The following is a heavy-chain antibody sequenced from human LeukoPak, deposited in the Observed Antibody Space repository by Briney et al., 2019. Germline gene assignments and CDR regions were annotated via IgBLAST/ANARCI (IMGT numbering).Heavy chain of an antibody. CDR1: GGSISSSSYY. D-gene: IGHD2-2*01. CDR2: LHYGGST. J-gene: IGHJ6*03. CDR3: ARVVVVPAQYMDV. V-gene: IGHV4-39*07. Sequence: SETLSLTCTVSGGSISSSSYYWGWIRQPPGKGLEWIGSLHYGGSTYYNPSLKSRVTISVDTSKNQFSLKLSSVTAADTAVYYCARVVVVPAQYMDVWGKGTTVTVSS.